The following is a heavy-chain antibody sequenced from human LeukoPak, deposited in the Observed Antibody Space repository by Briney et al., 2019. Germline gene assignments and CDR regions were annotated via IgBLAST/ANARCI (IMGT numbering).Heavy chain of an antibody. CDR2: IYYRGST. CDR3: ARLSGYSSGHYYSDY. D-gene: IGHD3-22*01. Sequence: PSETLSLTCTVSGGSISSDYWSWIRQPPGKGLEWIGYIYYRGSTNYNPSLKSRVTVSVDTSKNQFSLKLSSVTAADTAVYYCARLSGYSSGHYYSDYWGQGTLVTVSS. CDR1: GGSISSDY. J-gene: IGHJ4*02. V-gene: IGHV4-59*01.